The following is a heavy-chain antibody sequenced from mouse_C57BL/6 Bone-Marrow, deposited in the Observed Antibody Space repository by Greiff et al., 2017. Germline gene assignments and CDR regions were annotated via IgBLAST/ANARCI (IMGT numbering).Heavy chain of an antibody. CDR3: TGGLLTGV. J-gene: IGHJ1*03. V-gene: IGHV14-4*01. Sequence: VQLKQSGAELVRPGASVKLSCTASGFNIKDDYMHWVKQRPEQGLEWIGWIDPENGDTEYASKFQGKAIITADTSSNTAYLQLSSLTSEDTAVYYCTGGLLTGVWGTGTTVTVSS. D-gene: IGHD2-3*01. CDR2: IDPENGDT. CDR1: GFNIKDDY.